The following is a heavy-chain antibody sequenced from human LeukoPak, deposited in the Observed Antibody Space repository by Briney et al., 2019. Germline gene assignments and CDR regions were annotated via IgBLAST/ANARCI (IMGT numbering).Heavy chain of an antibody. CDR3: AKGGRSSGYYYDFDY. V-gene: IGHV3-23*01. J-gene: IGHJ4*02. Sequence: PGGSLRLSCAASGFAFSNHAMSWVRQAPGKGLEWVSAVSGSGGSTYHADSVKGRFTISRDNSKNTLYLQMNTLRAEDTAVYYCAKGGRSSGYYYDFDYWGQGTLVTVSS. CDR1: GFAFSNHA. D-gene: IGHD3-22*01. CDR2: VSGSGGST.